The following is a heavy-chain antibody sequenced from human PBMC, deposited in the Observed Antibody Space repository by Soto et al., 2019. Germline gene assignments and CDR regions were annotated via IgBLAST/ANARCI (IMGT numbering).Heavy chain of an antibody. CDR1: GFTFSSYA. V-gene: IGHV3-23*01. CDR2: ISGSGGSK. CDR3: AKGVHYDHSSGYHQAREFDY. Sequence: GGSLRLSCAASGFTFSSYAMSWVRQAPGKWLEWVSAISGSGGSKYYAASVKGRFTISRDNSKNTLYLQMNSLRAEDTAVYYCAKGVHYDHSSGYHQAREFDYWGQGXLVTVCS. J-gene: IGHJ4*02. D-gene: IGHD3-22*01.